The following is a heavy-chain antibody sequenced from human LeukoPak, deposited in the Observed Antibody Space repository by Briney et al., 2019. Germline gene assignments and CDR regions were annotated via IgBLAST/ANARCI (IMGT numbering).Heavy chain of an antibody. D-gene: IGHD1-7*01. CDR1: GFSLRTSGMC. CDR2: IDWDDDK. V-gene: IGHV2-70*11. J-gene: IGHJ4*02. Sequence: ESGPALVQPTQPLTLTCTFSGFSLRTSGMCVSWNRQPPGKALEWLARIDWDDDKYYSTSLKTRLTISKDTSKNQVVLTMTNMDPVDTATYYCARIRDWNYDYWGQGTLVTVSS. CDR3: ARIRDWNYDY.